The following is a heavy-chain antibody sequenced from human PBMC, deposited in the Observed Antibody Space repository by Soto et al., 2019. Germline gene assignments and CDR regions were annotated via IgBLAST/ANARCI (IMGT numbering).Heavy chain of an antibody. CDR1: GFTFSSYG. CDR3: ARDRGGKWLRLVYYFDY. CDR2: IWYDGSNK. D-gene: IGHD5-12*01. V-gene: IGHV3-33*01. J-gene: IGHJ4*02. Sequence: GGSLRLSCAASGFTFSSYGMHWVRQAPGKGLEWVAVIWYDGSNKYYADSVKGRFTISRDNSKNTLYLQMNSLRAEDTAVYYCARDRGGKWLRLVYYFDYWGQGTLVTVSS.